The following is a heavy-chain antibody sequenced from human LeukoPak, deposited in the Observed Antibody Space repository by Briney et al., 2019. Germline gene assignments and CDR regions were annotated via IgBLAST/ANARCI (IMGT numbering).Heavy chain of an antibody. V-gene: IGHV3-23*01. CDR2: ISPSGDIT. J-gene: IGHJ6*03. D-gene: IGHD4-17*01. CDR3: AKGTHGDYDYYYYYMDV. Sequence: GGSLRLSCAASGFTFSTYGMSWVRQAPGKGLEWVSGISPSGDITYYADSVKGRFTISRDNSKNTVYLQMNSLRGEDMALYYCAKGTHGDYDYYYYYMDVWGKGTTVTVSS. CDR1: GFTFSTYG.